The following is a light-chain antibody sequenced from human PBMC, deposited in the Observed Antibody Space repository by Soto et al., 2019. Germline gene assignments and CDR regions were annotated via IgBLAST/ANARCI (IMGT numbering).Light chain of an antibody. V-gene: IGLV2-14*01. Sequence: QSAPTQPASVSVSPGQSITISCTGTTSDDGGYIYVSWYQQHPGKAPNLMIYDVTSRPSGVSYRFSGSKSGNTASLTISGLQAEDEADYYCSSYTTSSSYVFGTGTKVTVL. CDR3: SSYTTSSSYV. J-gene: IGLJ1*01. CDR2: DVT. CDR1: TSDDGGYIY.